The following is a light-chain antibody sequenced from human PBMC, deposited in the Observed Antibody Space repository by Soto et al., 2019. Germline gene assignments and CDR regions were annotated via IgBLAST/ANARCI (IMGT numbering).Light chain of an antibody. CDR3: QQYTDSRT. J-gene: IGKJ1*01. CDR2: DAS. V-gene: IGKV3-20*01. Sequence: IVLTQSPDTLSLSPGERATLSCRASQSVSSNYLAWYQQKLGQAPRLLIYDASRRATGIPDRFSGSGSGTDFTLTISRLEPEDFVVYYCQQYTDSRTFGQGTKVDI. CDR1: QSVSSNY.